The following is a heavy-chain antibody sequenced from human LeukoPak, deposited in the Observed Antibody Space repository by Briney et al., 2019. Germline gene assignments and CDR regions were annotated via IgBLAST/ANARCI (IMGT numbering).Heavy chain of an antibody. CDR1: GGSFSGYY. CDR2: INHSGST. V-gene: IGHV4-34*01. Sequence: PSETLSLTCAVYGGSFSGYYWSWIRQPPGKGLEWIGEINHSGSTNYNPSLKSRVTISVDTSKNQFSLKLSSVTAADTAVYYCARWGSGAQDYWGQGTLVTVSS. D-gene: IGHD3-16*01. CDR3: ARWGSGAQDY. J-gene: IGHJ4*02.